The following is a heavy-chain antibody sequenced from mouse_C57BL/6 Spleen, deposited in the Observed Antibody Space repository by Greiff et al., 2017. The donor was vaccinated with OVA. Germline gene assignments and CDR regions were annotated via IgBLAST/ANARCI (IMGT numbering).Heavy chain of an antibody. CDR3: ARSPWGPSYAMDY. J-gene: IGHJ4*01. V-gene: IGHV1-72*01. Sequence: QVHVKQPGAELVKPGASVKLSCKASGYTFTSYWMHWVKQRPGRGLEWIGRIDPNSGGTKYNEKFKSKATLTVDKPSSTAYMQLSSLTSEDSAVYDCARSPWGPSYAMDYWGQGTSVTVSS. D-gene: IGHD3-3*01. CDR1: GYTFTSYW. CDR2: IDPNSGGT.